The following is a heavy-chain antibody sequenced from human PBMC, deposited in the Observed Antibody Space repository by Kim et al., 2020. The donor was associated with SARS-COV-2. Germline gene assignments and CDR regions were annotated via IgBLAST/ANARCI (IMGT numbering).Heavy chain of an antibody. Sequence: GGSLRLSCAASGFTFSSYSMNWVRQAPGKGLEWVSSISSSSSYIYYADSVKGRFTISRDNAKNSLYLQMNSLRAEDTAVYYCARDYHPLRTTVTTGRYYYGMDVWGQGTTVTVSS. V-gene: IGHV3-21*01. D-gene: IGHD4-17*01. CDR1: GFTFSSYS. CDR2: ISSSSSYI. J-gene: IGHJ6*02. CDR3: ARDYHPLRTTVTTGRYYYGMDV.